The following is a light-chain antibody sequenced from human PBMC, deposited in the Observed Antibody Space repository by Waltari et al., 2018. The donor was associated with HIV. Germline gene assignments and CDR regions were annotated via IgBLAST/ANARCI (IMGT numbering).Light chain of an antibody. V-gene: IGKV1-33*01. CDR3: QQFHLLPLT. CDR2: DAS. J-gene: IGKJ5*01. Sequence: DLQMTQSPSSLSVSVADKITITCQTSPDIGSHLNWYQQKPGEDPQLLTHDASDLQAGVPSRFAGGGSGSNFSFTITSLQPEDLVIYFGQQFHLLPLTFGEGT. CDR1: PDIGSH.